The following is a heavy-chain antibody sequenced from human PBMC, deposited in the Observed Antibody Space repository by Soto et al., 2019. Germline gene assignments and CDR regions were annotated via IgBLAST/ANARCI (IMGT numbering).Heavy chain of an antibody. V-gene: IGHV3-7*01. CDR1: GFTFSSYW. CDR2: IKQDGSEK. CDR3: ARDSLYDYYYYYYMDV. D-gene: IGHD2-8*01. Sequence: GGSLRLSCAASGFTFSSYWMSWVRQAPGKGLEWVANIKQDGSEKYYVDSVKGRFTISRDNAKNSLYLQMNSLRAEDTAVYYCARDSLYDYYYYYYMDVWGKGATVTV. J-gene: IGHJ6*03.